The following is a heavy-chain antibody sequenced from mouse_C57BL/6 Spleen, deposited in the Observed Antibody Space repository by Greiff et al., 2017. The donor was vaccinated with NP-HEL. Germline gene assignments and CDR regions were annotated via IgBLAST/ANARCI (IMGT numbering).Heavy chain of an antibody. Sequence: EVKLVESGGGLVKPGGSLKLSCAASGFTFSSYTMSWVRQTPEKRLEWVATISGGGGNTYYPDSVKGRFTISRDNAKNTLYLQMSSLRSEDTALYYCASSITTVVAGGAMDDWGQGTSVTVSS. V-gene: IGHV5-9*01. CDR3: ASSITTVVAGGAMDD. D-gene: IGHD1-1*01. J-gene: IGHJ4*01. CDR1: GFTFSSYT. CDR2: ISGGGGNT.